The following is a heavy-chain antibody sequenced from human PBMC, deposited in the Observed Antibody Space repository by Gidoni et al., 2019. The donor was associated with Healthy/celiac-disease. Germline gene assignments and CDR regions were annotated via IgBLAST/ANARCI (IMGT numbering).Heavy chain of an antibody. V-gene: IGHV3-23*01. Sequence: EVQLLESGGGLVQPGGSLRLSCAASGFTFSSYAMSWVRQAPGKGLEWVSAISGSGGSTYYADSVKGRFTISRDNSKNTLYLQMNSLRAEDTAVYYCASNLGYCSGGSCSKWNNWFDPWGQGTLVTVSS. J-gene: IGHJ5*02. D-gene: IGHD2-15*01. CDR2: ISGSGGST. CDR1: GFTFSSYA. CDR3: ASNLGYCSGGSCSKWNNWFDP.